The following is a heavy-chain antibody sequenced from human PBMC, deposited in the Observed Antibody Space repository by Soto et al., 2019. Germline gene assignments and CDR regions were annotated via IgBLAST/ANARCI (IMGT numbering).Heavy chain of an antibody. D-gene: IGHD6-19*01. V-gene: IGHV3-7*04. CDR2: IKQDGSEK. CDR3: ARGEVDIAVAGSSDY. CDR1: GFTFSSYW. J-gene: IGHJ4*02. Sequence: EVQLVESGGGLVQPGGSLRLSCAASGFTFSSYWMSWVRQAPGKGLEWVANIKQDGSEKYYVDSVKGRFTISRDNAKNSLYLQMNSLRAEDTAVYYCARGEVDIAVAGSSDYWGQGTLVTVSS.